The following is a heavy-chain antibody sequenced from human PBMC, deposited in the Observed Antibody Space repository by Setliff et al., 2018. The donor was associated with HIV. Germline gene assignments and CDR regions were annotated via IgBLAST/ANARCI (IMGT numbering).Heavy chain of an antibody. Sequence: GGSLRLSCAASGFTFSSFNMNWVRQAPGKGLGWVSYISSSTSTIYYADSVKGRFTISRDNAKNSLYLQMNSLRAEDTAVYYCATVWTAGSLFYWGQGTLVTVSS. CDR1: GFTFSSFN. V-gene: IGHV3-48*01. D-gene: IGHD6-13*01. J-gene: IGHJ4*02. CDR2: ISSSTSTI. CDR3: ATVWTAGSLFY.